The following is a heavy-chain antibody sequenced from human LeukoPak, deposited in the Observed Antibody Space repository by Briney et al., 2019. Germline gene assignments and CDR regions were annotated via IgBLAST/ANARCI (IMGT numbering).Heavy chain of an antibody. D-gene: IGHD6-19*01. J-gene: IGHJ4*02. CDR1: GVSISSSSYY. V-gene: IGHV4-39*01. CDR3: ARGRVAGTEVRDFDY. CDR2: IYYSGST. Sequence: SETLSLTCTVSGVSISSSSYYWGWIRQPPGKGLEWIGSIYYSGSTYYNPSLKSRVTISVDTSKNQFSLKLSSVTAADTAVYYCARGRVAGTEVRDFDYWGQGTLVTVSS.